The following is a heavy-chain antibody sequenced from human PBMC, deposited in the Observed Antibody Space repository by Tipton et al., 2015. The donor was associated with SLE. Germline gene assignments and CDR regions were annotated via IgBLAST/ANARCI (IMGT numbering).Heavy chain of an antibody. V-gene: IGHV1-3*01. CDR3: ALGHYYGSSYYGMDV. CDR1: GYTFTSYA. J-gene: IGHJ6*02. Sequence: QSGAEVKKPGASVKVSCKASGYTFTSYAMHWVRQAPGQRLEWMGWINAGNGNTKYSQKFQGRVTITRDTSASTAYMELSSLRSEDTAVYCCALGHYYGSSYYGMDVWGQGTTVSVSS. D-gene: IGHD3-10*01. CDR2: INAGNGNT.